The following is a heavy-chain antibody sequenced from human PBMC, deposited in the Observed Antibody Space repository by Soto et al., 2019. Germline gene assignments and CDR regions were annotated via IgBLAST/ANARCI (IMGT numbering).Heavy chain of an antibody. CDR1: GFTFSDYG. Sequence: PGGSLRLSCAASGFTFSDYGMHWVRQAPGKGLEWVAVISYDSTNKYYGDSVKGRFTISRDNSKNTLYLQMNSLRAEDRAVYYCAKGHGFDEFQLLYYSYYGLDVWGQGTTGTVSS. J-gene: IGHJ6*02. D-gene: IGHD2-2*02. CDR2: ISYDSTNK. CDR3: AKGHGFDEFQLLYYSYYGLDV. V-gene: IGHV3-30*18.